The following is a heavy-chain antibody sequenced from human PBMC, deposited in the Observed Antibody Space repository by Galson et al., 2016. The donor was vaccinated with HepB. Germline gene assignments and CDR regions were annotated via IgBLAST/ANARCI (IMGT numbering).Heavy chain of an antibody. CDR2: INARNGTT. V-gene: IGHV1-3*01. J-gene: IGHJ4*02. D-gene: IGHD1-26*01. CDR1: GYTFTAYS. Sequence: SVKVSCKASGYTFTAYSMHWVRQAPGQRLEWMGCINARNGTTKYSQKFQGRVTIARDTLASTAYMELSSLRSEDTDVYVCARGGARAHDFWGQGTLVTVSS. CDR3: ARGGARAHDF.